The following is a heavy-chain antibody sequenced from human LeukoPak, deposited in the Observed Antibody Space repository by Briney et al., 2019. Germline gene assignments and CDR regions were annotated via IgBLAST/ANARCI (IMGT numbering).Heavy chain of an antibody. CDR3: ARMKGNWFDP. V-gene: IGHV4-30-2*01. J-gene: IGHJ5*02. CDR2: IYHSGST. Sequence: PSETLSLTCTVSGGSISSGGYYWSWIRQPPGKGLEWIGYIYHSGSTYYNPSLKSRVTISVDRSKNQFSLKLSSVTAADTAVYCCARMKGNWFDPWGQGTLVTVSS. CDR1: GGSISSGGYY.